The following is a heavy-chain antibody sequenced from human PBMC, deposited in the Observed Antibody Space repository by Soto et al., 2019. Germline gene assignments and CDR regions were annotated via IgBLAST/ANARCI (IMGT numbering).Heavy chain of an antibody. CDR1: GDSISSGGYH. V-gene: IGHV4-31*03. Sequence: QVQLQESGPGLVEPSQTLSLTRNVSGDSISSGGYHWSWIRQHPGKGLEWIVYIYYSGDTYYNPSLKSRVAISVHTSKKQFSLNLSSATAADTAVYYCARLAYSSRGGQFFDYWGQGVLVTVSS. J-gene: IGHJ4*02. CDR2: IYYSGDT. CDR3: ARLAYSSRGGQFFDY. D-gene: IGHD6-13*01.